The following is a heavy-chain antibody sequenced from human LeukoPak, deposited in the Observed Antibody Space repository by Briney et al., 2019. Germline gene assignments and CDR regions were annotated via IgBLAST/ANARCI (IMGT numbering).Heavy chain of an antibody. CDR3: ARGGYSNYYYYMGV. J-gene: IGHJ6*03. V-gene: IGHV4-39*07. D-gene: IGHD4-11*01. CDR1: GGSISSSSYY. CDR2: IYYSGST. Sequence: SETLSLTCTVSGGSISSSSYYWGWIRQPPGKGLEWIGSIYYSGSTYYNPSLKSRVTISVDTSKNQFSLKLSSVTAADTAVYYCARGGYSNYYYYMGVWGKGTTVTVSS.